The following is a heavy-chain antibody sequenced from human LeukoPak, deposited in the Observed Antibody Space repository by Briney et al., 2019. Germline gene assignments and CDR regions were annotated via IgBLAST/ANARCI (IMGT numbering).Heavy chain of an antibody. V-gene: IGHV1-69*05. CDR1: GGTFSSYA. D-gene: IGHD5-24*01. Sequence: SVKVSCKASGGTFSSYAISWVRQAPGQGLEWMGGIIPIFGTANYAQKFQGRVTITTDESTSTAYMGLSSLRSEDTAVYYCARGGEMATIFDYWGQGTLVTVSS. CDR2: IIPIFGTA. CDR3: ARGGEMATIFDY. J-gene: IGHJ4*02.